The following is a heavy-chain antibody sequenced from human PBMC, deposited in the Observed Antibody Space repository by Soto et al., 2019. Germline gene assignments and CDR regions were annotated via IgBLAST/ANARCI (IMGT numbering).Heavy chain of an antibody. Sequence: EVQLVESGGDLVQPGGSLRLSCVVSGFTINSHWMHWVRQAPGKGLVWVSRINGDGSRTKYADSVKGRFTISRDNAKNTLYLQMNTLRAEDTAVSYCAIAGAGPTAIASWGQGALVTVSS. CDR3: AIAGAGPTAIAS. D-gene: IGHD6-19*01. J-gene: IGHJ5*01. CDR2: INGDGSRT. CDR1: GFTINSHW. V-gene: IGHV3-74*01.